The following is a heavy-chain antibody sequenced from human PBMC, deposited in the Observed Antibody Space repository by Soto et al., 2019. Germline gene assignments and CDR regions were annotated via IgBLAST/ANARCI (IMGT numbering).Heavy chain of an antibody. CDR3: AKSYFDY. CDR1: GFTFSSYG. J-gene: IGHJ4*02. V-gene: IGHV3-30*18. Sequence: GGSLRLSCAASGFTFSSYGMHWVRQAPGKGLEWVAVISYDGSNKYYADSVKGRFTISRDNSKNTLYLQMNSLRAEDTAVYYCAKSYFDYWGQGTLVTVSS. CDR2: ISYDGSNK.